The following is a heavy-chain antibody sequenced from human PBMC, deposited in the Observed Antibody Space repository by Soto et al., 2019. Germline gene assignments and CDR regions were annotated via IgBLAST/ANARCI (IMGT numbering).Heavy chain of an antibody. V-gene: IGHV1-18*01. D-gene: IGHD4-17*01. CDR3: ARDWPTVTTGERDY. CDR2: ISAYNGNT. J-gene: IGHJ4*02. Sequence: ASVKVSCKASGYTFTSYGISWVRQAPGQGLEWMGWISAYNGNTNYAQKLQGRVTMTTDTSTSTAYMELRSLRSDDTAVYYCARDWPTVTTGERDYWGQGTLVTVSS. CDR1: GYTFTSYG.